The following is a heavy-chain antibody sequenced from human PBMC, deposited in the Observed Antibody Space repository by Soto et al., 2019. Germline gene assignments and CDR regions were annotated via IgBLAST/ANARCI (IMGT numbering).Heavy chain of an antibody. CDR3: AREGGSNRGQLGAGY. V-gene: IGHV3-33*01. Sequence: QVQLVESGGGVVQPGRSLRLSCAASGFTFSSYGMHWVRQAPGKGLEWVAVIWYDGSNKYYADSVKGRFTISRDNSKNTLYLQMNSLRAEDTAVYYCAREGGSNRGQLGAGYWGQGTLVTVAS. CDR1: GFTFSSYG. J-gene: IGHJ4*02. D-gene: IGHD6-13*01. CDR2: IWYDGSNK.